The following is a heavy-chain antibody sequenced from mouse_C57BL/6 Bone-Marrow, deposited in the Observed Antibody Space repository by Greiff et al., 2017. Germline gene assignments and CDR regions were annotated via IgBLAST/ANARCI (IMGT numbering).Heavy chain of an antibody. CDR2: IDPSDSYT. V-gene: IGHV1-69*01. J-gene: IGHJ2*01. CDR3: AREGIYYGSSSFDY. CDR1: GYTFTSYW. Sequence: VQLQQPGAELVMPGASVKLSCKASGYTFTSYWMHWVKQRPGQGLEWIGEIDPSDSYTNYNQKFKGKSTLTVDKSSSTAYMQLSRLTSEDSAVYYWAREGIYYGSSSFDYWGQGTTLTVSS. D-gene: IGHD1-1*01.